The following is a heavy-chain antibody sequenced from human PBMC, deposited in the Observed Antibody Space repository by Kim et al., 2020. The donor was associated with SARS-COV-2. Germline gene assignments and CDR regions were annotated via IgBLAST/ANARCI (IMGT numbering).Heavy chain of an antibody. CDR3: ACHYDFWSGYYPH. J-gene: IGHJ4*02. V-gene: IGHV3-53*03. D-gene: IGHD3-3*01. Sequence: GGSLRLSCAASGFTVSDNYMTWVRQPPGRGLEWVSLISGDGATYFADSVKGRFTVSRDTFNNTLYLQMNSLRAEDTAVYYCACHYDFWSGYYPHLGQGTL. CDR1: GFTVSDNY. CDR2: ISGDGAT.